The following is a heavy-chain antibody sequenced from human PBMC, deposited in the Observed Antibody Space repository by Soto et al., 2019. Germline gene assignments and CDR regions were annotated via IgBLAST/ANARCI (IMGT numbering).Heavy chain of an antibody. CDR2: IRSKPNTDAT. J-gene: IGHJ6*03. V-gene: IGHV3-73*01. CDR1: GFTFSDSA. CDR3: TRHVDCSGGSCYSGYYYYMDV. Sequence: EVQLVESGGGLVQPGGSLKLSCAASGFTFSDSAMHWVRQASGKGLEWVGRIRSKPNTDATAYAASVKGRFTISRDDSKTTEYLQMNSLKTEDTAVYYCTRHVDCSGGSCYSGYYYYMDVWGKGTTVTVSS. D-gene: IGHD2-15*01.